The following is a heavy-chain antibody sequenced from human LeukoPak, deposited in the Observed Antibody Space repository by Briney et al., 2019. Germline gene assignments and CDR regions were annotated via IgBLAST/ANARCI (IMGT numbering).Heavy chain of an antibody. CDR3: ARKHIGAYGGNLYYFDY. D-gene: IGHD4-23*01. V-gene: IGHV1-18*01. Sequence: ASVKVSCKASGYTFTSYGISWVRQAPGQGLEWMGWINAYNGNTNYAQKLQGRVTMTTDTSTSTAYMELRSLRSDDTAVYYCARKHIGAYGGNLYYFDYWGQGTLVTVSS. CDR2: INAYNGNT. J-gene: IGHJ4*02. CDR1: GYTFTSYG.